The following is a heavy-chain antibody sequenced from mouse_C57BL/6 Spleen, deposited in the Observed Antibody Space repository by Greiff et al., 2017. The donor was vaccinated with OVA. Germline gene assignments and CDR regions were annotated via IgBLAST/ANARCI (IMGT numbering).Heavy chain of an antibody. Sequence: QVQLKQPGAELVKPGASVKMSCKASGYTFTSYWITWVKQRPGQGLEWIGDIYPGSGSTNYNEKFKSKATLTVDTSSSTAYMQLSSLTSEDSAVYYCARGAQATYWFAYWGQGTLVTVSA. V-gene: IGHV1-55*01. D-gene: IGHD3-2*02. CDR2: IYPGSGST. CDR3: ARGAQATYWFAY. J-gene: IGHJ3*01. CDR1: GYTFTSYW.